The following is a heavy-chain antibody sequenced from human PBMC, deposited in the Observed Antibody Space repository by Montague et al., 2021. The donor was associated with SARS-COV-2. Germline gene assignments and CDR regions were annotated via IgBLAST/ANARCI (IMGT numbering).Heavy chain of an antibody. D-gene: IGHD3-9*01. CDR2: IDWDDDK. CDR1: GFSLSTSGMC. Sequence: PALVKPTQTLTLTCTFSGFSLSTSGMCVSWIRQPPGKALEWLARIDWDDDKYYSTSLKTRLTISKDTSKNQVVLTMTNMDPVDTATYYCARGYYDILTGYLDGIDIWGQGTMVTVSS. V-gene: IGHV2-70*11. J-gene: IGHJ3*02. CDR3: ARGYYDILTGYLDGIDI.